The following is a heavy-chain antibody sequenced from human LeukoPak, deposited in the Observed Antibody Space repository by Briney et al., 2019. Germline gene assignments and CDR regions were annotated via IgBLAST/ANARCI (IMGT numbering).Heavy chain of an antibody. V-gene: IGHV1-46*01. CDR2: INPSGGST. CDR3: ARDTGYCSGGSCFGRNWFDP. CDR1: GYTFTSYY. D-gene: IGHD2-15*01. Sequence: GASVKVSCKASGYTFTSYYMHWVRQAPGQGLEWMGIINPSGGSTSYAQKFQGRVTMTRDMSTSTVYMELSSLRSEDTAVYYCARDTGYCSGGSCFGRNWFDPWGQGTLVTVSS. J-gene: IGHJ5*02.